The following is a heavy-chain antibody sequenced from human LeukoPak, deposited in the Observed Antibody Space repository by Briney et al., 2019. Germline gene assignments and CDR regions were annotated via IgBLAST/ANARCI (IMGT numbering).Heavy chain of an antibody. CDR1: GFTFSSSS. D-gene: IGHD2-21*01. CDR3: AREELGILDY. V-gene: IGHV3-23*01. J-gene: IGHJ4*02. Sequence: GGSLRLSCAASGFTFSSSSISWVRQEPGKWLECVSAISGSGGSTYYADSVKGRFTISRDNSKNTLYLQMNSLRAEDTAVYYCAREELGILDYWGQGTLVTVSS. CDR2: ISGSGGST.